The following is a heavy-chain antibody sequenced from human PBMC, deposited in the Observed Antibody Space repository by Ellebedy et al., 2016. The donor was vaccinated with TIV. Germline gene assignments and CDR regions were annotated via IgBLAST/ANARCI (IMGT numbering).Heavy chain of an antibody. J-gene: IGHJ4*02. CDR2: ISYDGNNK. V-gene: IGHV3-30-3*01. CDR3: ARDRGTTMIVSDY. CDR1: GFTFSSYA. D-gene: IGHD3-22*01. Sequence: PGGSLRLSCAASGFTFSSYAMHWVRQAPGKGLEWVAVISYDGNNKYYADSVKGRFTISRDNSKNTLYLQMNSLRAEDTAVYYCARDRGTTMIVSDYWGQGTLVTVSS.